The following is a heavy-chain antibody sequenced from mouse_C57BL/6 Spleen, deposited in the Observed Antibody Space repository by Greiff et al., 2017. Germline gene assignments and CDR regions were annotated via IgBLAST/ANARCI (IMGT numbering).Heavy chain of an antibody. Sequence: QVQLQQPGAELVRPGSSVKLSCKASGYTFTSYWMDWVKQRPGQGLEWIGNIYPSDSETHYNQKFKDKATLTVDKSSSTAYMPLSSLTSEDSAVYYCARAGTGTRAMDYWGQGTSVTVSS. CDR2: IYPSDSET. D-gene: IGHD4-1*01. J-gene: IGHJ4*01. CDR1: GYTFTSYW. V-gene: IGHV1-61*01. CDR3: ARAGTGTRAMDY.